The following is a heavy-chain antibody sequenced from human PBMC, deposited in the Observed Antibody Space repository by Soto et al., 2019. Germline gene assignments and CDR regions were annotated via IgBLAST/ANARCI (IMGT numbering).Heavy chain of an antibody. CDR2: MNPNTGNT. D-gene: IGHD5-18*01. J-gene: IGHJ4*02. CDR3: ARESRYGLVY. Sequence: QVQLVQSGAEVKKPGASVKVSCKASGYTFTRYDINWGRQATGQGLEWMGWMNPNTGNTAYAQKFQGRVPMTMTTYISTAYMELGRLRSEDAAVYYCARESRYGLVYWGQGTLVTVSS. CDR1: GYTFTRYD. V-gene: IGHV1-8*01.